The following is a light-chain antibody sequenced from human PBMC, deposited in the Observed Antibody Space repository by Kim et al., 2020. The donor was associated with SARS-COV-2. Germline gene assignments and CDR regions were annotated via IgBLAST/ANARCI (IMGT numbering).Light chain of an antibody. CDR3: CSYAGSSTWV. Sequence: GQSITSSCTGTRSDVGSYTLVSWYQQHPGKAPKLMIYEVSTRPSGVSNRFSGSKSGNTASLTISGLQAEDEADYYCCSYAGSSTWVFGGGTQLTVL. J-gene: IGLJ3*02. CDR2: EVS. CDR1: RSDVGSYTL. V-gene: IGLV2-23*02.